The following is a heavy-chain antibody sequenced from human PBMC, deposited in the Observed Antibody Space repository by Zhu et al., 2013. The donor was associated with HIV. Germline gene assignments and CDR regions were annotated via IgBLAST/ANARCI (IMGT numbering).Heavy chain of an antibody. J-gene: IGHJ4*02. CDR1: GYTFTDYY. D-gene: IGHD7-27*01. CDR3: ARTGDPRGYFDY. Sequence: QVQLVQSGADVKKPGASVKVSCKASGYTFTDYYMHWVRQAPGQGLEWVGWVNPNSGDTSYAQKFQGRVTMTRDTSISTAYMELRSLRSDDTAVYYCARTGDPRGYFDYWGQGTLVTVSS. V-gene: IGHV1-2*02. CDR2: VNPNSGDT.